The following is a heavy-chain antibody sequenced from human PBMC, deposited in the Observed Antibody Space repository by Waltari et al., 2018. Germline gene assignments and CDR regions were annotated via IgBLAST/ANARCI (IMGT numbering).Heavy chain of an antibody. CDR1: DFFTDYW. J-gene: IGHJ4*02. CDR3: AKVGSGYSGYDSTPHFDY. Sequence: EVQLVNSGGGLVQPGGSLRLSCAASDFFTDYWLDWVRQAPGKGLVWVSRMKTDGTSITYADSVKGRFTISRDSAKNTYYLQMNSLRAEDTAVYYCAKVGSGYSGYDSTPHFDYWGQGTLVTVSS. CDR2: MKTDGTSI. D-gene: IGHD5-12*01. V-gene: IGHV3-74*03.